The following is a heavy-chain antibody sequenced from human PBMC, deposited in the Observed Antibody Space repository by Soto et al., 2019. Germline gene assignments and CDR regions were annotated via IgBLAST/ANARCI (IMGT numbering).Heavy chain of an antibody. V-gene: IGHV3-53*02. CDR1: GFSVSGDY. J-gene: IGHJ4*02. CDR2: IYSGGNT. CDR3: AGSAIPSAVH. Sequence: EVLLVETGGGLIQPGGSLRLSCAASGFSVSGDYMSWARQAPGKGLEWVSVIYSGGNTYYAESVKGRFTISRDNSKNMLYLQMTSLSGEDAAVYHCAGSAIPSAVHWGQGTLVTVSS. D-gene: IGHD5-18*01.